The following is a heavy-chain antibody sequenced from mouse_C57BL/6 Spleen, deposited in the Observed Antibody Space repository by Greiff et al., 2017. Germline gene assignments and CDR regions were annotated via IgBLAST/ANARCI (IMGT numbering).Heavy chain of an antibody. CDR3: ARSVYYYGSSWDFDV. CDR2: INPSNGGT. V-gene: IGHV1-53*01. D-gene: IGHD1-1*01. J-gene: IGHJ1*03. CDR1: GYTFTSYW. Sequence: VQLQQPGTELVKPGASVKLSCKASGYTFTSYWMHWVKQRPGQGLEWIGNINPSNGGTNYNEKFKSKATLTVDKSSSTAYMQLSSLTSEDSAVYSCARSVYYYGSSWDFDVWGKGTTVTVSS.